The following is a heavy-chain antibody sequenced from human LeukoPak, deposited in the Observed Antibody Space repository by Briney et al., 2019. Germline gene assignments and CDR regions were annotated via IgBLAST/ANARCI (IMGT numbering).Heavy chain of an antibody. Sequence: NSGGSLRLSCAASGFTFSSYSMNWVRQAPGEGLEWVSSISSSSSYIYYADSVKGRFTISRDNAKNSLYLQMNSLRAEDTAVYYCARVYCSSTSCYYEVFDYWGQGTLVTVSS. CDR3: ARVYCSSTSCYYEVFDY. J-gene: IGHJ4*02. D-gene: IGHD2-2*01. CDR1: GFTFSSYS. V-gene: IGHV3-21*01. CDR2: ISSSSSYI.